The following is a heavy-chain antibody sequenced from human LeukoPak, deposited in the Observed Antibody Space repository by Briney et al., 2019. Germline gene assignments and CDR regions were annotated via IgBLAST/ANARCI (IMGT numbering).Heavy chain of an antibody. J-gene: IGHJ3*02. CDR2: IIPILGIA. CDR3: AIAGHTMIVVVPGDDAFDI. D-gene: IGHD3-22*01. V-gene: IGHV1-69*04. Sequence: SVKVSCKASGGTFSSYAISWVRQAPGQGLEWMGRIIPILGIANYAQKFQGRVTITADKSTSTAYMELSSLRSEDTAVYYCAIAGHTMIVVVPGDDAFDIWGQGTMVTVSS. CDR1: GGTFSSYA.